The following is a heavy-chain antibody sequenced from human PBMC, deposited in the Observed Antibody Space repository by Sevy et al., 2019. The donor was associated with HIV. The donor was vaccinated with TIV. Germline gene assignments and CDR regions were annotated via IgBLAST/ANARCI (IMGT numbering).Heavy chain of an antibody. J-gene: IGHJ4*02. Sequence: ASVKVSCKASGYTFTSYGISWVRQAPGQGLEWMGWISAYNGNTNYAQKLQGRVTMTTDTSTSTAYMELRSLRPDDTAVYYCARARSVTPLFDYWGQGTLVTVSS. V-gene: IGHV1-18*01. CDR3: ARARSVTPLFDY. CDR2: ISAYNGNT. D-gene: IGHD1-26*01. CDR1: GYTFTSYG.